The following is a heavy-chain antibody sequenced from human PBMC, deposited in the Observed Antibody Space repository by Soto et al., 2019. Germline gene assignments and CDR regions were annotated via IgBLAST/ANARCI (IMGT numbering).Heavy chain of an antibody. CDR3: VRARSTDSRPDY. Sequence: GGSLRLSCAASGFTFSLYSMIWVLQAPGKWLEWVASITSSSSYIYYEDSLKGRFTISRDNAKNSLFLQLDSLRAEDTAVYFCVRARSTDSRPDYWGQGTLVTVSS. D-gene: IGHD3-22*01. CDR2: ITSSSSYI. V-gene: IGHV3-21*04. J-gene: IGHJ4*02. CDR1: GFTFSLYS.